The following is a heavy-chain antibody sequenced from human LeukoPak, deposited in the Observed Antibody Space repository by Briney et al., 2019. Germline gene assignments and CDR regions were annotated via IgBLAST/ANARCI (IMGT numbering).Heavy chain of an antibody. J-gene: IGHJ4*02. V-gene: IGHV3-21*01. D-gene: IGHD6-13*01. CDR2: FTSMSRTI. CDR1: GFSFSSYF. CDR3: ARQSSGIAATDKIDY. Sequence: GGSLRLSCATSGFSFSSYFMNWVRQAPGKGLEWVSSFTSMSRTIYYADSVKGRFTISRDDAKKSLYLQMNSLRVEDTAIYYCARQSSGIAATDKIDYWGQGTLVTVSS.